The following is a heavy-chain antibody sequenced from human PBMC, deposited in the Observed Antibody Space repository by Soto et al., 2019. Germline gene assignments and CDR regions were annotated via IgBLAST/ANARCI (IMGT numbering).Heavy chain of an antibody. D-gene: IGHD3-9*01. Sequence: SLTCAVYGGSFSGYYWSWIRQPPGKGLEWIGEINHSGSTNYNPSLKSRVTISVDTSKNQFSLKLSSVTAADTAVYYCAREVNYDILTGRDYYYYYGMDVWGQGTTVTVSS. CDR2: INHSGST. V-gene: IGHV4-34*01. CDR1: GGSFSGYY. J-gene: IGHJ6*02. CDR3: AREVNYDILTGRDYYYYYGMDV.